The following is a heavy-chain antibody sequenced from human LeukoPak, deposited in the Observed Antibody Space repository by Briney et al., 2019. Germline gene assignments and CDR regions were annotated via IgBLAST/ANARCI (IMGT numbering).Heavy chain of an antibody. Sequence: GGSLILSRAASGFTFSDYYMSWIRQAPGKGLEWVSYISASGDTTHYADSVKGRFTISRDNAQNSVFLQMNSLRAEDTAIYYCARPNSFDIWGQGTMVTVSS. V-gene: IGHV3-11*04. CDR2: ISASGDTT. CDR3: ARPNSFDI. J-gene: IGHJ3*02. CDR1: GFTFSDYY.